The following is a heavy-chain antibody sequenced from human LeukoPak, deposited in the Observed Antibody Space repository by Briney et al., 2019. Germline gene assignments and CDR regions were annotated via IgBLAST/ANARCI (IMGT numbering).Heavy chain of an antibody. V-gene: IGHV4-59*01. CDR3: ARVSGASGSPLPYYYYGMDV. CDR1: GGSISSYY. CDR2: IYYSGST. Sequence: SETLSLTCTVSGGSISSYYWSWIRQPPGKGLAWIGYIYYSGSTNYNPSLKSRVTISVDTSKNQFSLKLSSVTAADTAVYYCARVSGASGSPLPYYYYGMDVWGQGTTVTVSS. D-gene: IGHD3-22*01. J-gene: IGHJ6*02.